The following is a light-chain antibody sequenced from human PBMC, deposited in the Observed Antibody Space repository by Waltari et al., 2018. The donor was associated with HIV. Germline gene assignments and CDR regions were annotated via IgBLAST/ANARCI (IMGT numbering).Light chain of an antibody. CDR3: CSYAGTYV. CDR2: DVS. Sequence: QSALTQPRSVSGSPGQSVTISSTGTSTDIGTYNYFSWYQQHPAKAPKLMIYDVSQRPSGVPDRFSCSKSGNTASLTISGLQAEDEADYYCCSYAGTYVFGTGTKVTVL. J-gene: IGLJ1*01. CDR1: STDIGTYNY. V-gene: IGLV2-11*01.